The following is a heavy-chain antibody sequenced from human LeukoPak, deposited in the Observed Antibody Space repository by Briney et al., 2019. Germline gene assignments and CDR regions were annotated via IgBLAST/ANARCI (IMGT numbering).Heavy chain of an antibody. CDR1: GGSISSYY. Sequence: SETLSLTCTVSGGSISSYYWSWIRQPPGKGLEWIGYIYYSGSTNYNPSLKSRVTISVDTSKNQFSLKLSSVTAAGTAVYYCARDRGDILTGFDYWGQGTLVTVSS. CDR3: ARDRGDILTGFDY. CDR2: IYYSGST. V-gene: IGHV4-59*01. D-gene: IGHD3-9*01. J-gene: IGHJ4*02.